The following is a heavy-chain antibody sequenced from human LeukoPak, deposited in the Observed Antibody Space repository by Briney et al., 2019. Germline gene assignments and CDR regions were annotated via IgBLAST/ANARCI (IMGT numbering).Heavy chain of an antibody. D-gene: IGHD6-19*01. CDR3: ARTRPGTGYFFDY. V-gene: IGHV4-59*08. J-gene: IGHJ4*02. Sequence: SETLSLTCTVSGASISNYYWSWIRQPPGKALEWIGYMYYSGSTNYSPSLKSRVTMSIDTSKNQFSLNLASVTATDTAVYYCARTRPGTGYFFDYWGRGTLVTVSS. CDR1: GASISNYY. CDR2: MYYSGST.